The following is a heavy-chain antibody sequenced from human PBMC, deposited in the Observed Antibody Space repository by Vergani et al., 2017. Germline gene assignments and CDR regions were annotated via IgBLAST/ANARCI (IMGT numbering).Heavy chain of an antibody. V-gene: IGHV2-5*02. D-gene: IGHD3-22*01. Sequence: QITLKESGPTLVKPTQTLTLTCTFSGFSLTTTRVGVSWIRQPPGEALEWLALIYWDNDKDYSPSLKSRLTITKDTSKNQVVLTMTNMDPVDTATYFCAHTRSSGYTYYFMDVGGKGTTVTVSS. CDR1: GFSLTTTRVG. CDR3: AHTRSSGYTYYFMDV. CDR2: IYWDNDK. J-gene: IGHJ6*03.